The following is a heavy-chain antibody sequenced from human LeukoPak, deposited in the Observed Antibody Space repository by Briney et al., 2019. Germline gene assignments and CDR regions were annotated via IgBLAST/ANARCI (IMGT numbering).Heavy chain of an antibody. J-gene: IGHJ6*02. CDR3: AGYGPGSYYAFGMDV. Sequence: ASVKVSCKASGHTFTSYAMHWVRQAPGQSLEWMGWVNAGNGNTKYSQKFQGRVTITRDTSASTAYMELSSLRSEDTAVYYCAGYGPGSYYAFGMDVWGQGTTVTVSS. CDR1: GHTFTSYA. D-gene: IGHD3-10*01. V-gene: IGHV1-3*01. CDR2: VNAGNGNT.